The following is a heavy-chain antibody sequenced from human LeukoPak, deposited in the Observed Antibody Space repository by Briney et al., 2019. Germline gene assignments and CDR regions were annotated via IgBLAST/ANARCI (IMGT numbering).Heavy chain of an antibody. Sequence: SETLSLTCTVSGGSISSYYWSWIRQPAGKGLEWIGRIYTSGSTNYNPSLKSRVTMSVDTSKNQFSLKLSSVTAADTAVYYCVRHYDSSGYYYEPWGQGTLVTVSS. D-gene: IGHD3-22*01. CDR3: VRHYDSSGYYYEP. J-gene: IGHJ5*02. V-gene: IGHV4-4*07. CDR2: IYTSGST. CDR1: GGSISSYY.